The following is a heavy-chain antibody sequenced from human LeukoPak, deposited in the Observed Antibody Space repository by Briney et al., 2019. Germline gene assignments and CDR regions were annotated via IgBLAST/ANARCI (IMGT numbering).Heavy chain of an antibody. Sequence: PSETLSLTCTVSGGSISSYYWSWIRQPPGKGLEWIGYIYYSGSTNYNPSLKGRVTISVDTSKNQFSLKLSSVTAADTAVYYCARVGLVGATDYWGQGTLVTVSS. V-gene: IGHV4-59*01. CDR3: ARVGLVGATDY. CDR2: IYYSGST. CDR1: GGSISSYY. D-gene: IGHD1-26*01. J-gene: IGHJ4*02.